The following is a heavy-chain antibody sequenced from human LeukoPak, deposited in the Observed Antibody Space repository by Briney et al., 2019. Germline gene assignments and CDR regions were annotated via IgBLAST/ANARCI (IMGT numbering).Heavy chain of an antibody. J-gene: IGHJ4*02. CDR3: ARGNDYGDYPPHY. V-gene: IGHV4-30-4*07. CDR2: IYYSGST. CDR1: GGSISSGGYS. D-gene: IGHD4-17*01. Sequence: SQTLSLTCAVSGGSISSGGYSWSWVRQPPGKGLEWIGYIYYSGSTYYNPSLKSRVTISVDTSKNQFSLKLSSVTAADTAVYYCARGNDYGDYPPHYWGQGTLVTVSS.